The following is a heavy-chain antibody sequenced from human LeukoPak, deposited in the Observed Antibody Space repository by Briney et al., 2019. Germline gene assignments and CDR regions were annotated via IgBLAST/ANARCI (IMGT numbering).Heavy chain of an antibody. J-gene: IGHJ4*02. V-gene: IGHV3-7*03. CDR2: IKQDGSGK. CDR1: GFTFCSYW. CDR3: AREITMLACFDY. Sequence: GGSLRLSCAASGFTFCSYWMSWVRQAPGKGLEWVANIKQDGSGKYYVDSVKGRFTISRDNAKNSLYLQMNSLRAEDTAVYYCAREITMLACFDYWGQGTLVTVSS. D-gene: IGHD3-10*01.